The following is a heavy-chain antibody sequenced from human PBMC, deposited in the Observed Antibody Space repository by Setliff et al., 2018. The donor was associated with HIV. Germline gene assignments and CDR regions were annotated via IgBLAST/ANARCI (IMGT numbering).Heavy chain of an antibody. Sequence: GASVKVYCKTSGGTFRSQAISWVRQAPGQGLEWMGGLISMFKIPQIAQKFQGRVTITADESTSTAYMGLSSLTSEDTAVYYCARGGWSGGGPLHYSYYYLDVWGQGTAVTVSS. CDR1: GGTFRSQA. J-gene: IGHJ6*02. CDR3: ARGGWSGGGPLHYSYYYLDV. D-gene: IGHD2-15*01. CDR2: LISMFKIP. V-gene: IGHV1-69*13.